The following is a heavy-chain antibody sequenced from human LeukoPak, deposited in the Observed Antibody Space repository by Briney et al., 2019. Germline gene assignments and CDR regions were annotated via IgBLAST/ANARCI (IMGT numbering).Heavy chain of an antibody. CDR2: IYPGDSDT. D-gene: IGHD5-12*01. CDR1: GYSFTSYW. CDR3: ARPTDSGYDYDAFDI. V-gene: IGHV5-51*01. Sequence: GESLKISCKGSGYSFTSYWIGWVRQMPGKGLEWMGIIYPGDSDTRYSPSFQGQVTISADKSISTAYLQWSSLKASDTAMYYCARPTDSGYDYDAFDIWGQGTMVTVSS. J-gene: IGHJ3*02.